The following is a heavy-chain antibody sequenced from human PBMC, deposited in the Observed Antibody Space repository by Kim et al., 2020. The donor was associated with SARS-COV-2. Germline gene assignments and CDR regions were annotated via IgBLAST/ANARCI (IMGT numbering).Heavy chain of an antibody. Sequence: SETLSLTCTVSGGSISSYYWSWIRQPPGKGLEWIGYIYYSGSTNYNPSLKSRVTISVDTSKNQFYLKLSSVTAADTAVYYCARGRLTYYYDSSGYHPWGQGTLVTVSS. D-gene: IGHD3-22*01. V-gene: IGHV4-59*01. CDR2: IYYSGST. J-gene: IGHJ1*01. CDR1: GGSISSYY. CDR3: ARGRLTYYYDSSGYHP.